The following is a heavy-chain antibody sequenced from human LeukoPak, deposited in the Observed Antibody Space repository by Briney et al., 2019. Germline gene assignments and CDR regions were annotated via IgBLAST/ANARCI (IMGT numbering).Heavy chain of an antibody. D-gene: IGHD3-22*01. V-gene: IGHV4-39*07. J-gene: IGHJ4*02. CDR2: IYYSGST. Sequence: SETLSLTCTVSGGSVSSGSYYWGWIRQPPGKGLEWIGSIYYSGSTYYNPSLKSRVTISVDTSKNQFSLKLSSVTAADTAVYYCARGRKRYYYDSSGYPFDYWGQGTLVTVSS. CDR1: GGSVSSGSYY. CDR3: ARGRKRYYYDSSGYPFDY.